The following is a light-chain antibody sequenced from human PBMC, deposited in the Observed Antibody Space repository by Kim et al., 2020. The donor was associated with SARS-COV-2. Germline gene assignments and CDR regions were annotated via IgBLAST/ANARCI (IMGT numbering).Light chain of an antibody. V-gene: IGKV3-20*01. Sequence: SPENRATLSCRASQSVSSSYLAWYQQKPGQAPRLLIYGASSRATGIPDRFSGRGSGTDFTLTISRLETEDFAVYCCQQYVSSPITFGQGTRLEIK. CDR2: GAS. CDR1: QSVSSSY. CDR3: QQYVSSPIT. J-gene: IGKJ5*01.